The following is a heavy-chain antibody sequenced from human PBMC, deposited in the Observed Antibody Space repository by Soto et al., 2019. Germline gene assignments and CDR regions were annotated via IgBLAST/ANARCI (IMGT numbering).Heavy chain of an antibody. D-gene: IGHD4-17*01. J-gene: IGHJ4*02. CDR3: AKDPTVTTSGYFDC. CDR2: ISYDGSNK. CDR1: GSTFSSYG. V-gene: IGHV3-30*18. Sequence: WGSLRLSCAASGSTFSSYGMHWVRQAPGKGLEWVAVISYDGSNKYYADSVKGRFTISRDNSKNTLYLQMNSLRAEDTAVYYCAKDPTVTTSGYFDCWGQGTLVTVSS.